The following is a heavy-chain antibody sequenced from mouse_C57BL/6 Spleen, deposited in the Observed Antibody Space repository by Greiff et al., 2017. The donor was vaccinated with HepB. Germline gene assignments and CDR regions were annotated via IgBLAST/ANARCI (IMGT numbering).Heavy chain of an antibody. Sequence: EVKLMESGPELVKPGASVKISCKASGYTFTDYYMNWVKQSHGKSLEWIGDINPNNGGTSYNQKFKGKATLTVDKSSSTADMELRSLTSEDSAVYYCAWAQAYLYFDYWGQGTTLTVSS. CDR1: GYTFTDYY. D-gene: IGHD3-2*02. CDR2: INPNNGGT. V-gene: IGHV1-26*01. CDR3: AWAQAYLYFDY. J-gene: IGHJ2*01.